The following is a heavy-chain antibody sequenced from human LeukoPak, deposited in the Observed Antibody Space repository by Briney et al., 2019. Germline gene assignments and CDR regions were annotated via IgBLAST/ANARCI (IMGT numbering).Heavy chain of an antibody. CDR2: IYYSGNT. CDR1: GGSIFSSNSY. D-gene: IGHD4-17*01. V-gene: IGHV4-39*01. J-gene: IGHJ4*02. CDR3: ASYQNGDYWIFDY. Sequence: PSETLSLTCTVSGGSIFSSNSYWGWIRQPPGKGLEWIGSIYYSGNTYYNASLKSRVTISVDTSKNQFSLKLNSVTAADTAVYYCASYQNGDYWIFDYWGQGTLVTVSS.